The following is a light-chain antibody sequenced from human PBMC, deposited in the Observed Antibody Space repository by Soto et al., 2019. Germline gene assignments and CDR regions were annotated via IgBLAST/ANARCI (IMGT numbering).Light chain of an antibody. CDR3: QQYGSSSWT. CDR1: QSVSSSY. Sequence: DIVLTQSPGTLSLSPGERATLSCRASQSVSSSYLAWYQQQPGQAPRLLIYGASSRATGIPDRFSGSGSGTDFTLTISRLEPEDLAVYYCQQYGSSSWTFGQGTKVDI. J-gene: IGKJ1*01. CDR2: GAS. V-gene: IGKV3-20*01.